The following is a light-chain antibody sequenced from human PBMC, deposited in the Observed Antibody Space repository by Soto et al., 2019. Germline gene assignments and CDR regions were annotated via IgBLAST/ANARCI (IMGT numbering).Light chain of an antibody. Sequence: EIVMTQSPATLSVSPGERATLSCRASQSVGYNLAWYQQKPGQAPRLLISGAFTRATGIPARFSGSVSGTEFTLTINSLQSEDFAIYYCQQYNNWPRTFGGGSTVEIK. CDR3: QQYNNWPRT. J-gene: IGKJ4*01. V-gene: IGKV3-15*01. CDR1: QSVGYN. CDR2: GAF.